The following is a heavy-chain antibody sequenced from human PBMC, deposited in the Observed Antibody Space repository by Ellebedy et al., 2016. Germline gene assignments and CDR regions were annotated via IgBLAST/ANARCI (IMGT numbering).Heavy chain of an antibody. J-gene: IGHJ6*02. D-gene: IGHD6-19*01. V-gene: IGHV2-26*01. CDR3: ARMSYSSGLLYYYYGMDV. CDR2: IFSNDEK. Sequence: SGPTLVKPTETLTLTCTVSGFSLSNARMGVSWIRQPPGKALEWLAHIFSNDEKSYSTSLKSRLTISKDTSKSQVVLTMTNMDPVDTATYYCARMSYSSGLLYYYYGMDVWGQGTTVTVSS. CDR1: GFSLSNARMG.